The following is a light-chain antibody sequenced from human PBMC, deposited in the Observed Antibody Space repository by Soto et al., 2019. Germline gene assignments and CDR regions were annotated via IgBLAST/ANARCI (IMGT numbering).Light chain of an antibody. V-gene: IGKV3-20*01. CDR1: QSVSSGY. CDR3: QQYSSTPT. Sequence: ENVLTQSPGPLSLSPGERATLSCRASQSVSSGYLAWYQKKPGQAPRLLVSGTSNRATDIPDRFSGSGSRTDFTLTITRLEPEDVAVYYGQQYSSTPTFGQGTMVEI. CDR2: GTS. J-gene: IGKJ1*01.